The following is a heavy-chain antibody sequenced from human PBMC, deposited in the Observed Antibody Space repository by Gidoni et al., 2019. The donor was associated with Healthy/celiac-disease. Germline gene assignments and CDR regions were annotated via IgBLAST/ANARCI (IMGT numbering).Heavy chain of an antibody. CDR1: GFAFLSYA. CDR2: ISYDGSNK. J-gene: IGHJ4*02. CDR3: TRGGGTYYYDSSGYPDY. V-gene: IGHV3-30-3*01. Sequence: QVQLVESGGGVVQPGRSLRLSCAASGFAFLSYAMHWGRQAPGKGLEWVAVISYDGSNKYYADSVKGRFTISRDNSKNTLYLQMNSLRAEDTAVYYCTRGGGTYYYDSSGYPDYWGQGTLVTVSS. D-gene: IGHD3-22*01.